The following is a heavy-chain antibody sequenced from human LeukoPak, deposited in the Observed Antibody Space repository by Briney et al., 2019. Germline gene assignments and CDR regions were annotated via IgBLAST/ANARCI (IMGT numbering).Heavy chain of an antibody. CDR1: GYTFTSYG. CDR3: ALIVVVPAAPPEEFGY. CDR2: ISAYNGNT. D-gene: IGHD2-2*01. Sequence: ASVKVSCKASGYTFTSYGISWVRQAPGQGLEWMGWISAYNGNTNYAQKLQGRVTMTTDTSTSTAYMGLRSLRSDDTAVYYCALIVVVPAAPPEEFGYWGQGTLVTVSS. V-gene: IGHV1-18*01. J-gene: IGHJ4*02.